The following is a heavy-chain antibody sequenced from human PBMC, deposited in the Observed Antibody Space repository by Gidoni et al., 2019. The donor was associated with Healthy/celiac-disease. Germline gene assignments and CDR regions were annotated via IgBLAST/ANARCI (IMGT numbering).Heavy chain of an antibody. CDR3: ASLAGDAEYFQH. CDR1: GYSFTSYG. D-gene: IGHD3-10*01. J-gene: IGHJ1*01. CDR2: IDPSDSYT. V-gene: IGHV5-10-1*03. Sequence: EVQLVQSGAEVKKPGESLRISCKASGYSFTSYGISWVRKMPGKGLEWMGRIDPSDSYTNYSPSFQGHVTISADKSISTAYLQWSSLKASDTAMYYCASLAGDAEYFQHWGQGTLVTVSS.